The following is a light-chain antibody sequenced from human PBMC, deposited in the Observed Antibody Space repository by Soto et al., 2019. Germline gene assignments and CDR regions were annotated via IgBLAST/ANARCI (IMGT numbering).Light chain of an antibody. Sequence: DIQLTQTPSTLSASVGDEVTITCRASQTISRWLAWYQQKPGRAPKLLIYDASTLESGVPSRFSGSGSGTEFTLTISSLQPEDFATYYCQQYHSYWTFGQGTKVDIK. V-gene: IGKV1-5*01. CDR1: QTISRW. CDR2: DAS. J-gene: IGKJ1*01. CDR3: QQYHSYWT.